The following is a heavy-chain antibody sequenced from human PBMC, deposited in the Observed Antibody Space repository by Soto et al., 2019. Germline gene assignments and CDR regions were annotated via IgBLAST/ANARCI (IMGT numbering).Heavy chain of an antibody. CDR1: GYSFAGYW. CDR3: ARQIYDSGTGPNFQYYFDS. V-gene: IGHV5-10-1*01. J-gene: IGHJ4*02. Sequence: GESLKISCKGSGYSFAGYWITWVRQKPGKGLEWMGRIDPSDSQTYYSPSFRGHVTISVTKSITTVCLRWSSLRASDTAMYYCARQIYDSGTGPNFQYYFDSWGQGTPVTVSS. CDR2: IDPSDSQT. D-gene: IGHD6-13*01.